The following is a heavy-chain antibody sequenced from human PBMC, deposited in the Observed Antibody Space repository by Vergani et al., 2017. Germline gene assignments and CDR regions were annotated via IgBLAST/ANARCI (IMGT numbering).Heavy chain of an antibody. CDR3: AGGGVRATLYYYYYGMDV. CDR2: IIPIFGTA. V-gene: IGHV1-69*01. CDR1: GGTFSSYA. D-gene: IGHD1-26*01. Sequence: QVQLVQSGAEVKKPGSSVKVSCKASGGTFSSYAISWVRQAPGQGLEWMGGIIPIFGTANYAQKFQGRVTITADESTSTAYMELSSLRSEATAVYYCAGGGVRATLYYYYYGMDVWGQGTTVTVSS. J-gene: IGHJ6*02.